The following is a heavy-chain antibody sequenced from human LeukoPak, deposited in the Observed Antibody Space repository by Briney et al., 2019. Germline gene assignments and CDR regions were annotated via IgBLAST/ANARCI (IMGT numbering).Heavy chain of an antibody. J-gene: IGHJ5*02. CDR3: ANRITMVRGAKPNNWFDP. D-gene: IGHD3-10*01. V-gene: IGHV1-2*06. CDR2: INPNSGGT. CDR1: GYTFTGYY. Sequence: ASVKASCKASGYTFTGYYMHWVRQAPGQGLEWMGRINPNSGGTNYAQKFQGRVTMTRDTSISTAYMELSRLRSDDTAVYYCANRITMVRGAKPNNWFDPWGQGTLVTVSS.